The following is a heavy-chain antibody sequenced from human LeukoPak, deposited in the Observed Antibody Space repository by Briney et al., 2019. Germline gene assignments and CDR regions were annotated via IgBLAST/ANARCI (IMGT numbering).Heavy chain of an antibody. CDR1: GFTFSSHA. V-gene: IGHV3-30*04. J-gene: IGHJ4*02. CDR3: AKDRLTAAAPFDY. CDR2: ISYDGSAK. D-gene: IGHD6-13*01. Sequence: GGSLRLSCAASGFTFSSHAMHWVRQAPGKGLEWVAVISYDGSAKYYADSVKGRFTISRDNSKNTLYLQMNSLRAEDTAIYYCAKDRLTAAAPFDYWGQGTLVTVSS.